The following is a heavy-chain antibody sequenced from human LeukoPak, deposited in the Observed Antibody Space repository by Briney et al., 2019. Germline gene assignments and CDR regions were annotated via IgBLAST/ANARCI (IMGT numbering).Heavy chain of an antibody. CDR3: ARGSHDGMDV. CDR2: ISSSSSYI. V-gene: IGHV3-21*01. CDR1: GFTFSSYS. D-gene: IGHD2-15*01. Sequence: GGSLRLSCAASGFTFSSYSMNWVRQAPGKGLEWVSSISSSSSYIYYTDSVKGRFTISRDNAKNSLYLQMNSLRAEDTAVYYCARGSHDGMDVWGQGTTVTVSS. J-gene: IGHJ6*02.